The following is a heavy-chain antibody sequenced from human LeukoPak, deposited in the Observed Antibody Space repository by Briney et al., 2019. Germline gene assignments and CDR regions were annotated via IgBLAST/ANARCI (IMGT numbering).Heavy chain of an antibody. J-gene: IGHJ4*02. CDR2: INHSGST. CDR1: GGSFSGYY. D-gene: IGHD6-19*01. V-gene: IGHV4-34*01. Sequence: SETLSLTCAVYGGSFSGYYWSWIRQPPGKGLEWIGEINHSGSTNYNPSLKSRVTISVDTSKNQFSLKLSSVTAADTAVYYCAREGLQQWLTIDYWGQGTLVTVSS. CDR3: AREGLQQWLTIDY.